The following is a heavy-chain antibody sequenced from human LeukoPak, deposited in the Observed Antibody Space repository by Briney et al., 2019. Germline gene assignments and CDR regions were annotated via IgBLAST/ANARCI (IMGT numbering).Heavy chain of an antibody. Sequence: PSETLSLTCAVYGGSFSGYYWSWIRQPPGKGLEWIGEINHSGSTNYNPSLKSRVTISVDTSKNQFSLKLSSVTAADTAVYYCARGTLWSSYLPIYFDYWGQGTLVTVSS. J-gene: IGHJ4*02. CDR3: ARGTLWSSYLPIYFDY. V-gene: IGHV4-34*01. CDR1: GGSFSGYY. CDR2: INHSGST. D-gene: IGHD3-3*01.